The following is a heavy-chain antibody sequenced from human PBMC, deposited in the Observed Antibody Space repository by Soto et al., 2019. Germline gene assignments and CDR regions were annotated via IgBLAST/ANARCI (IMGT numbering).Heavy chain of an antibody. CDR3: ARTSSRGYYYVMDV. Sequence: TSETLSLTCTVSGAYIGRGGYYWTWIRQPPGKALEWMGYIHYSGNTNYNPSLKSRVTISVDTSKNQFSLKLSSVTAADTAVYYCARTSSRGYYYVMDVWGQGTTVTVSS. V-gene: IGHV4-61*08. J-gene: IGHJ6*02. CDR1: GAYIGRGGYY. CDR2: IHYSGNT. D-gene: IGHD6-13*01.